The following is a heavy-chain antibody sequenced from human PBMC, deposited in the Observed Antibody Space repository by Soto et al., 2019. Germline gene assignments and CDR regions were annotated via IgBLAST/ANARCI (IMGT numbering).Heavy chain of an antibody. J-gene: IGHJ4*02. D-gene: IGHD6-6*01. V-gene: IGHV3-48*01. CDR3: ARRSSSSEFDY. CDR1: GFTFSSYS. Sequence: GGSLRLSCAASGFTFSSYSMNWVRQAPGKGLEWVSYISSSSSTIYYADSVKGRFTISRDNAKNSLYLQMKSLRAEDTAVYYCARRSSSSEFDYWGQGTLVTVSS. CDR2: ISSSSSTI.